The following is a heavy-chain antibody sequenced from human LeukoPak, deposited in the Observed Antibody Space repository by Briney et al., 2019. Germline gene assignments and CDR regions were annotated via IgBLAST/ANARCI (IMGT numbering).Heavy chain of an antibody. D-gene: IGHD3-22*01. V-gene: IGHV4-30-4*01. J-gene: IGHJ5*02. CDR3: ARPYYYDSRIDP. CDR1: GGSISSGDYY. Sequence: SETLSLTCTVSGGSISSGDYYWSWIRQPPGKGLEWTAYMYYSGCTYYNPSLKSRVTMSADTSKNQLSLKLSSVTAADTAVYYCARPYYYDSRIDPWGQGILVTVSS. CDR2: MYYSGCT.